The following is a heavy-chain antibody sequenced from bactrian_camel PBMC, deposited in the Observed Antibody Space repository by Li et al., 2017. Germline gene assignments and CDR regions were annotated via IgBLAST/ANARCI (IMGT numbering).Heavy chain of an antibody. J-gene: IGHJ4*01. CDR2: IAGDGRT. Sequence: HVQLVESGGGSVQAGDSLRLSCAASEYSAATACMGWFRRLPGQEREGVAAIAGDGRTNYADSVKGRFIISRDNAKNTATLQMNSLKPEDTAIYYCVRDVYNYYTYSGIGYVLAYWGQGTQVTVS. CDR1: EYSAATAC. CDR3: VRDVYNYYTYSGIGYVLAY. D-gene: IGHD6*01. V-gene: IGHV3S53*01.